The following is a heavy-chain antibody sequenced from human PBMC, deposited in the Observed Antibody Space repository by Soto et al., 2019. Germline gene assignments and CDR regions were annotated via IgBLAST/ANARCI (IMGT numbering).Heavy chain of an antibody. D-gene: IGHD5-18*01. CDR2: IIPIFGTA. J-gene: IGHJ6*02. V-gene: IGHV1-69*13. Sequence: ASGKVSCKASGGTFSSYAISWVRQAPGQGLEWMGGIIPIFGTANYAQKFQGRVTITADESTSTAYMELSSLRSEDTAVYYCARDLKGDTAMVTGLYYYYGMDVWGQGTTVTVSS. CDR3: ARDLKGDTAMVTGLYYYYGMDV. CDR1: GGTFSSYA.